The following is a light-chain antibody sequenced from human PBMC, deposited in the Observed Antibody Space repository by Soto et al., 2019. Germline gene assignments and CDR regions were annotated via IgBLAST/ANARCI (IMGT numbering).Light chain of an antibody. Sequence: QSVLTQPASVSGSPGQSITISCTGTSSDVGGYNYVSWYQQYPGKDPKLMIYDVTNRPPGVSNRFSGSKSGNTASLTISGLQAEDEADYYCSSCASSSPWVFGGGTKLTVL. V-gene: IGLV2-14*01. CDR1: SSDVGGYNY. CDR3: SSCASSSPWV. J-gene: IGLJ2*01. CDR2: DVT.